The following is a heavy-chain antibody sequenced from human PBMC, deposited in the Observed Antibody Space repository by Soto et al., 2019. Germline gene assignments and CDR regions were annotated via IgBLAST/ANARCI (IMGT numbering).Heavy chain of an antibody. J-gene: IGHJ4*02. Sequence: GGSLRLSCAGSGFTITTYTMNWLRQAPGKGLEWLSTFSSGGGGIHYADSVKGRFTISRDTSKNTVFLQMNGLRDEDTAIYYCAKVGFGGSSNMYFDSWCKARLVRVAS. CDR1: GFTITTYT. V-gene: IGHV3-23*01. CDR2: FSSGGGGI. CDR3: AKVGFGGSSNMYFDS. D-gene: IGHD2-2*01.